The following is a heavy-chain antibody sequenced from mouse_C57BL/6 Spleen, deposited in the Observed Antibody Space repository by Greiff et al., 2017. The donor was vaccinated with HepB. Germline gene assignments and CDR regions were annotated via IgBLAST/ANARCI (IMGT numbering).Heavy chain of an antibody. CDR2: ISDGGSYT. Sequence: EVQLVESGGGLVKPGGSLKLSCAASGFTFSSYAMSWVRQTPEKRLEWVATISDGGSYTYYPDNVKGRFTISRDNAKNNLYLQMSHLKSEDTAMYYCAREEGLTGGFAYWGQGTLVTVSA. CDR1: GFTFSSYA. D-gene: IGHD4-1*01. CDR3: AREEGLTGGFAY. J-gene: IGHJ3*01. V-gene: IGHV5-4*01.